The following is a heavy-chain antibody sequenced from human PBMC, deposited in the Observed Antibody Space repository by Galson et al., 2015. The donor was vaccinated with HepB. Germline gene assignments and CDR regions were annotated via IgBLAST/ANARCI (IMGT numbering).Heavy chain of an antibody. CDR2: ISGGGVST. Sequence: SLRLSCAASGFSFSTSAMSWVRQAPGKGLEWVSTISGGGVSTYYADFVKGRFTISRDNSKNTLYLQMNSLRAEDTAVYYCAKAPTVTTFGYWGQGTLIIVSS. J-gene: IGHJ4*02. CDR1: GFSFSTSA. CDR3: AKAPTVTTFGY. V-gene: IGHV3-23*01. D-gene: IGHD4-17*01.